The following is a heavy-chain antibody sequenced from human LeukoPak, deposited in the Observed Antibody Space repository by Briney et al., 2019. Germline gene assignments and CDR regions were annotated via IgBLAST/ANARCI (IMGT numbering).Heavy chain of an antibody. CDR1: GGTFSSYA. V-gene: IGHV1-69*13. CDR3: ARFDSGSYSYFDY. D-gene: IGHD1-26*01. J-gene: IGHJ4*02. CDR2: IIPIFGTA. Sequence: GASVKVSCKASGGTFSSYAISWVRQAPGQGLEWMGGIIPIFGTANYAQKFQGRVTITADESTSTAYMEPSSLRSEDTAVYYCARFDSGSYSYFDYWGQGTLVTVSS.